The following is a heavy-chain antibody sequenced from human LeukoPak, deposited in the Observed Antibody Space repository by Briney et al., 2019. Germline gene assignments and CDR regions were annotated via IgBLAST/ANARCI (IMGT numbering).Heavy chain of an antibody. CDR3: ARPVEDYVWGSYANWLDP. D-gene: IGHD3-16*01. CDR2: ISTYNDNR. Sequence: ASVKVSCKASGYTVTTYGFHWVRQAPGQGLEWMGWISTYNDNRNYAQRFQGRVTMTTDTSTSTSYMELRSLRSDDTAVYYCARPVEDYVWGSYANWLDPWGQGTLVTVSS. V-gene: IGHV1-18*01. J-gene: IGHJ5*02. CDR1: GYTVTTYG.